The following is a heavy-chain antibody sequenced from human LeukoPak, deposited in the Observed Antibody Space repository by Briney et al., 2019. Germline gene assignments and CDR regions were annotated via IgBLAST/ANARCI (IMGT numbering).Heavy chain of an antibody. Sequence: GGSLRLSCAASGFTFSSYEMNWVRQAPGKGLEWVSYISSSGSTIYYADSVKGRFTISRDNAKNSLYLQMNSLRAEDTAVYYCAREDIVATGGYYYYYGMDVWGQGTTVTVSS. V-gene: IGHV3-48*03. J-gene: IGHJ6*02. CDR3: AREDIVATGGYYYYYGMDV. CDR1: GFTFSSYE. CDR2: ISSSGSTI. D-gene: IGHD5-12*01.